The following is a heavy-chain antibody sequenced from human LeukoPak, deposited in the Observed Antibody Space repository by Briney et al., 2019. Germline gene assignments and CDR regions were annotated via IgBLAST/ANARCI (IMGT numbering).Heavy chain of an antibody. V-gene: IGHV1-18*01. D-gene: IGHD6-13*01. CDR2: LSAYNGNT. J-gene: IGHJ3*02. CDR1: GYTFTSYG. CDR3: ARDQDRGSSWYVGDAFDI. Sequence: GASVKVSCKSSGYTFTSYGIIWVRQAPGQGLEWMGCLSAYNGNTNYAQKLQGRVTMTTDTSTSTAYMELRSLRSDDTGVYYCARDQDRGSSWYVGDAFDIWGQGTMVTVSS.